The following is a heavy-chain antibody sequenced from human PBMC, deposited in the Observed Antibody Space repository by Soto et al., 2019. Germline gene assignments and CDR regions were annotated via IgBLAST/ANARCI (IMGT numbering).Heavy chain of an antibody. CDR3: TALGLYGRLDP. CDR1: GFTFSNAW. V-gene: IGHV3-15*07. J-gene: IGHJ5*02. CDR2: IKSKTDGGTT. D-gene: IGHD4-17*01. Sequence: EVQLVESGGGLVKPGGSLRLSCAASGFTFSNAWMNWVRQAPGKGLEWVGRIKSKTDGGTTDYAAPVKGRCTISRGDSKSTRYLQMDSRQTADTAVYSCTALGLYGRLDPWGQGTLVTVSS.